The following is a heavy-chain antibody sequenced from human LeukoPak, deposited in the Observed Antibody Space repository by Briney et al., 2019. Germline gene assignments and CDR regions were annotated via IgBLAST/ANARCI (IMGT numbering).Heavy chain of an antibody. V-gene: IGHV1-18*01. CDR3: ARGGGFLRVLTSFDP. D-gene: IGHD4/OR15-4a*01. CDR2: ISAYNGNT. CDR1: GYPFINYG. J-gene: IGHJ5*02. Sequence: ASVKVSCKASGYPFINYGFHWVRQAPGQGLEWMGWISAYNGNTNYAQNLQDRVTMTTDTSTSTAYMELRSLRPDDTAVYYCARGGGFLRVLTSFDPWGQGSLVTVSS.